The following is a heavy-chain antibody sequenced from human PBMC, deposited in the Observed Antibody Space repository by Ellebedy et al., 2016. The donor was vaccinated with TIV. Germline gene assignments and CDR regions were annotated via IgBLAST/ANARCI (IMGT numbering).Heavy chain of an antibody. D-gene: IGHD5-12*01. J-gene: IGHJ4*02. CDR1: GFSFSNFW. CDR3: ARDGGLRRYYFDY. Sequence: GESLKISCAAWGFSFSNFWMSWVRQAPGKGLEWVAHIKTDGSEKYYVDSVKGRFTISRDNAKNSLYLQMNSLRAEDTAVYYCARDGGLRRYYFDYWGQGTLVTVSS. V-gene: IGHV3-7*01. CDR2: IKTDGSEK.